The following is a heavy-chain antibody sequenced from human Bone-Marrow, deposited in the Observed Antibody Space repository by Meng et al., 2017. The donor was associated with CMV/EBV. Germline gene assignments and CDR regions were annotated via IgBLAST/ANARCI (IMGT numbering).Heavy chain of an antibody. CDR3: ARDGYDILTGHDAFDI. Sequence: ASVKVSCKASQSTFIDHHMHWVRQAPGQGLEWMGWINPNSGDTKYAQKFQGRVTLSKDTSISTAYMDLSSLRSDDTAVYYCARDGYDILTGHDAFDIWGQGTMVTVSS. CDR1: QSTFIDHH. D-gene: IGHD3-9*01. CDR2: INPNSGDT. J-gene: IGHJ3*02. V-gene: IGHV1-2*02.